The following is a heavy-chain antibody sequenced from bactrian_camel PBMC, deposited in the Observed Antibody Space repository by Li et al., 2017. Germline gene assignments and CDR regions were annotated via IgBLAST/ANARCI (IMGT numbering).Heavy chain of an antibody. V-gene: IGHV3S53*01. Sequence: HVQLVESGGGSVQAGGSLKLSCSDSRYLYRNNCVGWFRQAPGKEREAVAVGETRGERTIYADPVKGRFAISQDNAKNTAYLQMNSLKPEDTAVYYCAATGQMLSVAGCRTQGTQVTVS. D-gene: IGHD1*01. J-gene: IGHJ4*01. CDR1: RYLYRNNC. CDR2: GETRGERT.